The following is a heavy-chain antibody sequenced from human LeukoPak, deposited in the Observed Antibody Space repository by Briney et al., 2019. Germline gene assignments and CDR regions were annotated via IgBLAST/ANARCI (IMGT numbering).Heavy chain of an antibody. J-gene: IGHJ6*03. CDR1: GYTFTGYY. D-gene: IGHD2-21*02. V-gene: IGHV1-2*02. CDR3: ARGVTARGFYYYMDI. Sequence: GASVKVSCKASGYTFTGYYIQWVRQAPGHGLEWMGWINPHSGGTNYAQEFQGRVTMTRDTSISTAYMGLSSLRPDDTAVNSCARGVTARGFYYYMDIWGNGTTVTISS. CDR2: INPHSGGT.